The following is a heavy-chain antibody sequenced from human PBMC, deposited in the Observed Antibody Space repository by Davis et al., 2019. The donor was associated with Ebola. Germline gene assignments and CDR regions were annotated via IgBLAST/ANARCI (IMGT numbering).Heavy chain of an antibody. J-gene: IGHJ5*02. D-gene: IGHD2-15*01. CDR1: GYTLSELS. CDR2: FESEDGET. V-gene: IGHV1-24*01. Sequence: ASVKVSCKVSGYTLSELSIHWVRQAPGKGLEWMGGFESEDGETTYAQEFQGRLTLTEDTSTDTAYMALRSLRSEDTAVYYCTTLQEGYRSGGSHYRGRWFDPWGQGTLVTVSS. CDR3: TTLQEGYRSGGSHYRGRWFDP.